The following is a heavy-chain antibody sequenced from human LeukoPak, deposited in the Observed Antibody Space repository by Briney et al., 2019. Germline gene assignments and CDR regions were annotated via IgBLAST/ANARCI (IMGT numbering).Heavy chain of an antibody. Sequence: PSETLSLTCTVSGGSISSSSYYWGWIRQPPGKGLEWIGSIYYSGSTNYNPSLKSRVTISVDTSKNQFSLKLSSVTAADTAVYYCAREHLKEYSSSRYFDYWGQGTLVTVSS. D-gene: IGHD6-6*01. J-gene: IGHJ4*02. V-gene: IGHV4-39*07. CDR2: IYYSGST. CDR3: AREHLKEYSSSRYFDY. CDR1: GGSISSSSYY.